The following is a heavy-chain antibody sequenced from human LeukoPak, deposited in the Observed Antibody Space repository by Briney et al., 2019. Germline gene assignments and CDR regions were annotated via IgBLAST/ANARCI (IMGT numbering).Heavy chain of an antibody. CDR3: AKNVVVKRYIDL. V-gene: IGHV3-23*01. CDR2: ISGGGRTT. D-gene: IGHD2-15*01. J-gene: IGHJ4*02. Sequence: GGSLRLSCAASGFTFSNHAMSWVRQAPGKGLQWVAVISGGGRTTEYADFVKGRFTISRDNSKNTLSLQMNSLTVEDTAIYFCAKNVVVKRYIDLWGQGTLVTVSS. CDR1: GFTFSNHA.